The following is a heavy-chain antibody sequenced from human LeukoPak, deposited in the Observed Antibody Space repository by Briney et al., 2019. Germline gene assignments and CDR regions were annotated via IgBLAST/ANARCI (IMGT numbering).Heavy chain of an antibody. CDR3: ALSTCYYDSSGYYWNY. Sequence: PSETLSLTCTVSGYSISSGYYWGWIRQPPGKGLEWIGSIYHSGSTYYNPSLKSRVTISVDTSKNQFSLKLSSVTAADTAVYYCALSTCYYDSSGYYWNYWGQGTLVTVSS. D-gene: IGHD3-22*01. J-gene: IGHJ4*02. CDR2: IYHSGST. V-gene: IGHV4-38-2*02. CDR1: GYSISSGYY.